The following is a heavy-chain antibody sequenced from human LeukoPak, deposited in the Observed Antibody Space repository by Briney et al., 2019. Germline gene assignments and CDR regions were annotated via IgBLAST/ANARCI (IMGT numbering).Heavy chain of an antibody. V-gene: IGHV4-59*01. CDR2: IYYSGST. J-gene: IGHJ5*02. D-gene: IGHD3-9*01. CDR1: GGSISSYY. CDR3: ARALDKTRLDP. Sequence: PSETLSLTCTVSGGSISSYYWSWIRQPPGRGLEWIGYIYYSGSTNYNPSLKSRVTISVDTSKNQFSLKLSSVTAADTAVYYCARALDKTRLDPWGQGALVTVSS.